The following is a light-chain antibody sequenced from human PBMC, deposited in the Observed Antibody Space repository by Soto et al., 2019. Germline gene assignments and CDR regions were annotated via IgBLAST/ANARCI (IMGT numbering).Light chain of an antibody. CDR1: QGISNY. CDR3: QKYNSAPTWT. Sequence: DIQMTQSPSSLSASVGDRVTITCRASQGISNYLAWYQQKPGKVPKLLIYAPSTLQSGVPSRFSGSGSGTEFTLTISSLQPEDVATYYCQKYNSAPTWTFGQGTKVEIK. V-gene: IGKV1-27*01. CDR2: APS. J-gene: IGKJ1*01.